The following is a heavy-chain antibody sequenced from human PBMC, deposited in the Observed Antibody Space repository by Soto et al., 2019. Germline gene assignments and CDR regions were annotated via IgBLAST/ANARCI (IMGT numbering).Heavy chain of an antibody. CDR3: ASTLGYCSGGSCYGYPLDP. Sequence: QVQLVESGGGVVQPGRSLRLSCAASGFTFSSYGMHWVRQAPGKGLEWVAVIWYDGSNKYYADSVKGRFTISRDNSKNTLYLQMNRLRAEDTAVYYCASTLGYCSGGSCYGYPLDPWGQGTLVTVSS. CDR1: GFTFSSYG. CDR2: IWYDGSNK. D-gene: IGHD2-15*01. J-gene: IGHJ5*02. V-gene: IGHV3-33*01.